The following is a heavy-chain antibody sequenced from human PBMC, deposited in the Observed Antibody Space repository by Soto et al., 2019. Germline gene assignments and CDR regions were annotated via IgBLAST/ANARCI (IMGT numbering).Heavy chain of an antibody. CDR1: GGSISSYY. V-gene: IGHV4-59*01. CDR2: IFYSGST. D-gene: IGHD3-10*02. Sequence: QVQLHESGPGLVKPSETLSLTCTVSGGSISSYYWSWIRQPPGKGLEWIGFIFYSGSTSYNPSLKSRVTISIDTSEYQFSLKLNSVTAADTAMYYCASMIGDPVLSFDSWGQGTLVAVSS. J-gene: IGHJ5*01. CDR3: ASMIGDPVLSFDS.